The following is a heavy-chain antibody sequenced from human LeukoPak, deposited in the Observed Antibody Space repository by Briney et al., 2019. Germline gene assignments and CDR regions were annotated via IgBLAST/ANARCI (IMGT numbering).Heavy chain of an antibody. CDR3: AKYAPELDAFDI. Sequence: GGSLRLSCAVSGLTLSSVWMNWVRQAPGKGLEWVSAISGSGGSTYYADSVKGRFTISRDNSKNTLYLQMNSLRAEDTAVYYCAKYAPELDAFDIWGQGTMVTVSS. D-gene: IGHD1-26*01. CDR1: GLTLSSVW. V-gene: IGHV3-23*01. J-gene: IGHJ3*02. CDR2: ISGSGGST.